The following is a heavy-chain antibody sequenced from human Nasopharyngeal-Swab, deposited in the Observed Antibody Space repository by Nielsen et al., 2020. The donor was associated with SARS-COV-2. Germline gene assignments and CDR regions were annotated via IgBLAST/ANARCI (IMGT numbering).Heavy chain of an antibody. V-gene: IGHV3-9*01. CDR1: GFTFDDYA. CDR3: ARDTPPYYDFWSALGGYYYYGMDV. J-gene: IGHJ6*02. D-gene: IGHD3-3*01. Sequence: SLKISCAASGFTFDDYAMHWVRQAPGKGLEWVSGISWNSGSIGYADSVKGRFTISRDNAKNSLYLQMNSLRAEDTAVYYCARDTPPYYDFWSALGGYYYYGMDVWGQGTLVAVSS. CDR2: ISWNSGSI.